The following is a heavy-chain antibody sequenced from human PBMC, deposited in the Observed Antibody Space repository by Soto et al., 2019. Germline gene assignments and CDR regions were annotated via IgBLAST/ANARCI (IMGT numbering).Heavy chain of an antibody. D-gene: IGHD6-6*01. V-gene: IGHV1-69*13. J-gene: IGHJ6*02. CDR1: GGTFSSYA. CDR2: IIPIFGTA. Sequence: GASVKVSCKASGGTFSSYAISWVRQAPGQGLEWMGGIIPIFGTANYAQKFQGRVTITADESTSTAYMELSSLRSEDTAVYYCARDRRPDYSSSSLIYYYCGMDVWGQGTTITASS. CDR3: ARDRRPDYSSSSLIYYYCGMDV.